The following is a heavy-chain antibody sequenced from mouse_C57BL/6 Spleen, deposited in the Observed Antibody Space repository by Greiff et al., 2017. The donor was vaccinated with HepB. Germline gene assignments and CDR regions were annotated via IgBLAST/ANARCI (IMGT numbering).Heavy chain of an antibody. D-gene: IGHD2-4*01. Sequence: EVKLQESGGGLVQPGGSLKLSCAASGFTFSDYYMYWVRQTPEKRLEWVAYISNGGGSTYYPDTVKGRFTISRDNAKNTLYLQMSRLKSEDTAMYYCARDGGIYYDPLYAMDYWGQGTSVTVSS. V-gene: IGHV5-12*01. J-gene: IGHJ4*01. CDR3: ARDGGIYYDPLYAMDY. CDR2: ISNGGGST. CDR1: GFTFSDYY.